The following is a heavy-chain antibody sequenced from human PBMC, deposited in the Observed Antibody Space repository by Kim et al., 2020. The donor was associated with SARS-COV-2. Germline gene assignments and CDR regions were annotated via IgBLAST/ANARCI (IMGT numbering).Heavy chain of an antibody. CDR3: ARVSWFGGGMADY. V-gene: IGHV4-4*02. J-gene: IGHJ4*02. Sequence: YTPSLKSRVTISVDKSKNQFSLKLSSVTAADTAVYYCARVSWFGGGMADYWGQGTLVTVSS. D-gene: IGHD3-10*01.